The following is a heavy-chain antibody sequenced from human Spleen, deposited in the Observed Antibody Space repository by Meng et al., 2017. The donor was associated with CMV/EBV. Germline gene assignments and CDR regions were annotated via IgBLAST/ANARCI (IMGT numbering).Heavy chain of an antibody. D-gene: IGHD1-26*01. Sequence: GESLKISCAASGFTFSSYGMHWVRQAPGKGLEWVAFIRYDGSNKYYADSVKGRFTISRDNSKSILFLEMNSLRIEDAATYYCSKDQWGASSTLTGMDVWGQGTTVTVSS. V-gene: IGHV3-30*02. CDR2: IRYDGSNK. CDR1: GFTFSSYG. CDR3: SKDQWGASSTLTGMDV. J-gene: IGHJ6*02.